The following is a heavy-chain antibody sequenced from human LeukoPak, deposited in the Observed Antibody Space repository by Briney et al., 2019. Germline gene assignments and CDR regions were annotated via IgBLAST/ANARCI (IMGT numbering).Heavy chain of an antibody. V-gene: IGHV4-31*03. D-gene: IGHD5-18*01. CDR2: IYYSGST. J-gene: IGHJ6*03. Sequence: PSETLSLTCTVSGGSINSGAHFWSWIRQHPGKGLEWIGYIYYSGSTHYNPSLKSRISMSVDASKNQSSLKLTSVTAADTAVYYCARDGGGYTYGGDYYYYMDVWGKGTTVTVSS. CDR3: ARDGGGYTYGGDYYYYMDV. CDR1: GGSINSGAHF.